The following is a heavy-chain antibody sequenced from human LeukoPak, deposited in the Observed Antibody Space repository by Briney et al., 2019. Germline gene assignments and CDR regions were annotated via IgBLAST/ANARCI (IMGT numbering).Heavy chain of an antibody. J-gene: IGHJ5*02. Sequence: SETLSLTCAVYGGSFSGYYWGWIRQPPGKGLEWIGEINHSGSTNYNPSLKSRVTISVDTSKNQFSLKLSSVTAADTAVYYCARRGRRYCSSTSCYGFDPWGQGTLVTVSS. V-gene: IGHV4-34*01. CDR1: GGSFSGYY. D-gene: IGHD2-2*01. CDR3: ARRGRRYCSSTSCYGFDP. CDR2: INHSGST.